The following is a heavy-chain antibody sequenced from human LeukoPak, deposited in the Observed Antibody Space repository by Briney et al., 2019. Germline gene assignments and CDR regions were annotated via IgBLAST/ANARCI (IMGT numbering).Heavy chain of an antibody. CDR3: ARGLNRFDY. CDR1: GGSIARSHYY. D-gene: IGHD3-16*01. V-gene: IGHV4-39*01. CDR2: SDDSGRT. Sequence: SETLSLTCAVSGGSIARSHYYWSWIRQPPGKGLEWIGSSDDSGRTYYNPSLKGRVTISVDTSKNQFSLKLSSVTAADTAVYYCARGLNRFDYWGQGTLVTVSS. J-gene: IGHJ4*02.